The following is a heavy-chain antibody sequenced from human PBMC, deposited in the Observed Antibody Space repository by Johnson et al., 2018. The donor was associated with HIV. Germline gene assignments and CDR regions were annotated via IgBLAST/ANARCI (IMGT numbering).Heavy chain of an antibody. Sequence: VQLVESGGGVVQHGRSLRLSCAASGFTFSSYWMHWVRQAPGKGLVWVSRINSDGSSTSYADSVKGRFTISRDNAKNTLYLQMNSLRAEDTAVYYCARAYYDSTGYYPHAFHVWGQGTMVTVSS. CDR1: GFTFSSYW. CDR3: ARAYYDSTGYYPHAFHV. J-gene: IGHJ3*01. V-gene: IGHV3-74*02. D-gene: IGHD3-22*01. CDR2: INSDGSST.